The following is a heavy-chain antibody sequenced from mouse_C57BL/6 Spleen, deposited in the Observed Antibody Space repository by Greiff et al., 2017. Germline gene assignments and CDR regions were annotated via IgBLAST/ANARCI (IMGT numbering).Heavy chain of an antibody. CDR1: GYSFTDYN. V-gene: IGHV1-39*01. Sequence: EVQLQQSGPELVKPGSSVKISCKASGYSFTDYNMNWVKQSNGKSLEWIGVINPNYGTTSYNHKFKGKATLTVDQSSSTAYMQLNSLTSEDSAVYYCARNYYGSSYCAMDYWGQGTSVTVSS. CDR2: INPNYGTT. D-gene: IGHD1-1*01. J-gene: IGHJ4*01. CDR3: ARNYYGSSYCAMDY.